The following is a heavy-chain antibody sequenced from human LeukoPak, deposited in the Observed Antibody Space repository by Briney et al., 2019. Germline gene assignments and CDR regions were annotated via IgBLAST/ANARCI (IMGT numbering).Heavy chain of an antibody. CDR1: GFTFSSYW. V-gene: IGHV3-7*03. J-gene: IGHJ5*02. CDR2: IKTDGSEK. CDR3: ARDYTGYFP. Sequence: GGSLRLSCEASGFTFSSYWMSWVRQAPGKGLEWVANIKTDGSEKYYVDSVKGRFTISRDNAKNSLYLRMNSLRAEDTAVYYCARDYTGYFPWGQGTLVIVSS. D-gene: IGHD3-9*01.